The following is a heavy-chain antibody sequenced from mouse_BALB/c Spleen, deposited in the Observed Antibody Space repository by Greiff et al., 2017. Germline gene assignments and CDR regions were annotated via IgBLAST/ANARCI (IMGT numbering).Heavy chain of an antibody. CDR3: ASYGYAMDY. J-gene: IGHJ4*01. V-gene: IGHV2-2*02. CDR1: GFSLTSYG. CDR2: IWSGGST. D-gene: IGHD1-1*01. Sequence: VKVVESGPGLVQPSQSLSITCTVSGFSLTSYGVHWVRQSPGKGLEWLGVIWSGGSTDYNAAFISRLSISKDNSKSQVFFKMNSLQANDTAIYYCASYGYAMDYWGQGTSVTVSS.